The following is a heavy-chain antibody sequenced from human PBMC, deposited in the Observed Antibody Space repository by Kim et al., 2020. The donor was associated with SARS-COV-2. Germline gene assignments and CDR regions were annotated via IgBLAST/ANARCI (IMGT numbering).Heavy chain of an antibody. CDR2: IKFAASEK. J-gene: IGHJ2*01. CDR1: GFTITTYW. D-gene: IGHD3-10*01. Sequence: GGSLRLSCAASGFTITTYWMTWVRQAPGKGLEWVANIKFAASEKYYVDSVRGRFTIARDNAKNSLYLQINSLRAEDTAMYFWARDARGSGRVWYFDLWGRGTLVTVSS. V-gene: IGHV3-7*03. CDR3: ARDARGSGRVWYFDL.